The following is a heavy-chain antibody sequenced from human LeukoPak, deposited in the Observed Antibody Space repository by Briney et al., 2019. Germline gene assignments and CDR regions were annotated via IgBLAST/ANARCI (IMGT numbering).Heavy chain of an antibody. CDR1: GFTFSSYE. V-gene: IGHV3-21*01. CDR3: AKDGRNYYDTGGNYLMRSYMDV. D-gene: IGHD3-22*01. CDR2: ISSSSSYI. J-gene: IGHJ6*03. Sequence: PGGSLRLSCAASGFTFSSYEMNWVRQAPGKGLEWGSSISSSSSYIYYADSVRGRFTISRDNAKNSLYLQMNRLRAEDTAVYYCAKDGRNYYDTGGNYLMRSYMDVWGKGTTVTVSS.